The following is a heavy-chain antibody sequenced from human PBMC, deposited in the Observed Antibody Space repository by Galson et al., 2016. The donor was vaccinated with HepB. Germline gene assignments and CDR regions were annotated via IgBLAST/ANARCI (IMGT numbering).Heavy chain of an antibody. CDR2: IRSIVYGGTT. V-gene: IGHV3-49*03. J-gene: IGHJ3*02. CDR1: GFILHDYA. D-gene: IGHD2-8*02. CDR3: TRDQGVSIVLAANDAFDI. Sequence: SLRLSCAASGFILHDYAMSWFRQAPGKGLEWVGLIRSIVYGGTTEYAASVKGRFSISRDDSKSIAYLQMNSLKTEDTAVYFCTRDQGVSIVLAANDAFDIWGQGTMVTVSP.